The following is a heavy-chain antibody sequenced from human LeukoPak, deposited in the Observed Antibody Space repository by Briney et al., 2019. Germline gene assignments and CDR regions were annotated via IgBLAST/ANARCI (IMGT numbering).Heavy chain of an antibody. Sequence: PGGSLRLSCAASGFTFSSYWMSWVRQAPGKGLEWVANIKQDGSEKYYVDSVKGRFTISRDNAKNSLYPQMNSLRAEDTAVYYCARDYYGSGSYYYYYYMDVWGKGTTVTISS. CDR1: GFTFSSYW. J-gene: IGHJ6*03. CDR3: ARDYYGSGSYYYYYYMDV. CDR2: IKQDGSEK. V-gene: IGHV3-7*01. D-gene: IGHD3-10*01.